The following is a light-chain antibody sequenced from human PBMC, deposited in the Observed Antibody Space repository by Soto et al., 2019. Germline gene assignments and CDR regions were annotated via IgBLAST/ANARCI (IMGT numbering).Light chain of an antibody. J-gene: IGLJ2*01. V-gene: IGLV2-18*02. CDR3: SSYTRSTLL. CDR2: EVT. Sequence: QSALTQPPSVSGSPGQSVTISCTGTGSDFGRYNRVSWYQHTPGTAPKLLIYEVTNRPSGVPDRFSGSRSGNTASLTISGLQAEDDADYYCSSYTRSTLLFGGGTKLTVL. CDR1: GSDFGRYNR.